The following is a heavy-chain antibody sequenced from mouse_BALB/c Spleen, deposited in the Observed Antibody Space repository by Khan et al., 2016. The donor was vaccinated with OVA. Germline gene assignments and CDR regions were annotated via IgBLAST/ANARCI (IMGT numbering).Heavy chain of an antibody. D-gene: IGHD2-10*01. J-gene: IGHJ2*01. CDR2: IYPGDGRA. CDR1: GYTFTNYW. CDR3: ARNAYFGNYFDY. Sequence: QVQLQQSGAELVKPGASVKLSCKASGYTFTNYWVHWVKQGPGQGLEWIGEIYPGDGRANYNEKFKNKASLTVDRSSSTAYMQLSSLTSEDSAVYYCARNAYFGNYFDYCGQGTTLTVSS. V-gene: IGHV1S81*02.